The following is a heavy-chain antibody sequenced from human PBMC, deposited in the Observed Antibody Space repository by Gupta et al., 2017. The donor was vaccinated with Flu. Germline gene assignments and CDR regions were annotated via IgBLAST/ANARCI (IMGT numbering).Heavy chain of an antibody. CDR2: IKSKTDGGTT. V-gene: IGHV3-15*01. D-gene: IGHD3-22*01. CDR1: GFTFSNAW. Sequence: EVQLVESGGGLVKPGGSLRLSCAASGFTFSNAWMSWVRQAPGKGLEWVGRIKSKTDGGTTDYAAPVKGRFTISRDDSKNTLYLQMNSLKTEDTAVYYCTTDRYYYDSSGYSHSYYYGMDVWGQGTTVTVSS. J-gene: IGHJ6*02. CDR3: TTDRYYYDSSGYSHSYYYGMDV.